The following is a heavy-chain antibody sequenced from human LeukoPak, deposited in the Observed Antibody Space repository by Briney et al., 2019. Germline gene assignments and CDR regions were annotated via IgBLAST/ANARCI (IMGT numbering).Heavy chain of an antibody. V-gene: IGHV3-30*02. CDR2: IRYDGSNK. Sequence: GGSLRLSCAASGFTFSSYGMHWVRQAPGKGLEWVAFIRYDGSNKYYADSEKGRFTISRDNSKNALYLQMNSLRAEDTAVYYCAKGRGWEASYYYYYMDVWGKGTTVTISS. J-gene: IGHJ6*03. CDR3: AKGRGWEASYYYYYMDV. CDR1: GFTFSSYG. D-gene: IGHD1-26*01.